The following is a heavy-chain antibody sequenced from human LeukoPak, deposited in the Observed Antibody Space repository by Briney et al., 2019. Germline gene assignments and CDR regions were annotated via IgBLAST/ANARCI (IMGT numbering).Heavy chain of an antibody. CDR1: GGSISSYY. CDR3: AKTTVTTIYYYYMDV. J-gene: IGHJ6*03. V-gene: IGHV4-4*09. CDR2: IYTSGST. D-gene: IGHD4-17*01. Sequence: PSETLSLTCTVSGGSISSYYWSWIRQPPGKGLEWIGYIYTSGSTNYNPSPKSRVTISVDTSKNQFSLKLSSVTAADTAVYYCAKTTVTTIYYYYMDVWGKGTTVTVSS.